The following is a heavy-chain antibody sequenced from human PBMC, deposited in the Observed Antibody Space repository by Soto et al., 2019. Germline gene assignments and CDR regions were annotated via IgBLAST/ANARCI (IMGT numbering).Heavy chain of an antibody. Sequence: GGSLRLSCSASGFTFSSYAMHWVRQAPGKGLEYVSAISSNGGSTYYADSVKGRFTISRDNSKNTLYLQMSSLRAEDTAVYYCVKAATPYTIFPIYWGQGTLVTVSS. D-gene: IGHD3-9*01. CDR2: ISSNGGST. V-gene: IGHV3-64D*08. CDR1: GFTFSSYA. J-gene: IGHJ4*02. CDR3: VKAATPYTIFPIY.